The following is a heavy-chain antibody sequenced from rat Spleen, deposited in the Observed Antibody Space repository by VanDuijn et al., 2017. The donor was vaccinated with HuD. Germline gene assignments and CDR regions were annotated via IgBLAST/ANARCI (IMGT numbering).Heavy chain of an antibody. CDR2: ISYVGNRT. Sequence: EVQLVESGGGLVQPGRSLKLSCAASGFTFINYGMAWVRQAPTRGLEWVAAISYVGNRTYYRDSVKGRFTISRDTAQNTLYLQMNSLRSEDTATYYCARTVRIYYYSNYIPFDYWGQGVMVTVSS. J-gene: IGHJ2*01. V-gene: IGHV5-29*01. D-gene: IGHD1-2*01. CDR3: ARTVRIYYYSNYIPFDY. CDR1: GFTFINYG.